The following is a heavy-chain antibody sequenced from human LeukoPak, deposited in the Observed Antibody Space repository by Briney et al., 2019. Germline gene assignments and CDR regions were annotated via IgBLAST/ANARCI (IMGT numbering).Heavy chain of an antibody. J-gene: IGHJ4*02. CDR3: ANDFDH. V-gene: IGHV3-23*01. Sequence: GGSLRLSCAASGFTFNNYAMSWVRQAPGKGLEWVSTISGSDDNTYYADSVKGRFTISRDISRNTLYLQMNSLRADDTAVYYCANDFDHWGQGTLVTVSS. CDR2: ISGSDDNT. CDR1: GFTFNNYA.